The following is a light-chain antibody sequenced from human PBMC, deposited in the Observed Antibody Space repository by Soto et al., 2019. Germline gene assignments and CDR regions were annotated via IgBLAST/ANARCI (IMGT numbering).Light chain of an antibody. CDR2: GAS. Sequence: EIVLTQSPGTLSLSPGERATLSCRASQSVSSNYLAWYQQKPGQAPRLLIYGASSRATGIPDRFSGSGSGTDFTLTISRLEPEDCSVYYCQQDGSSRTFGQGTRLEIK. J-gene: IGKJ5*01. V-gene: IGKV3-20*01. CDR3: QQDGSSRT. CDR1: QSVSSNY.